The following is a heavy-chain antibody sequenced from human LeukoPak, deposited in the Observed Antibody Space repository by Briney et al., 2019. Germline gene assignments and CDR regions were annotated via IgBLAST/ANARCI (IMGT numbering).Heavy chain of an antibody. J-gene: IGHJ4*02. D-gene: IGHD3-22*01. CDR2: IYTSGST. V-gene: IGHV4-4*07. Sequence: SETLSLTCTVSGGSISSYYWSWIRQPAGKGLEWIGRIYTSGSTNYNPSLKSRVTMSVDTSKNQFSLKLSSVTAADTAVYYCARRETYYYDSSGYYFDYWGQGTLVTVSS. CDR1: GGSISSYY. CDR3: ARRETYYYDSSGYYFDY.